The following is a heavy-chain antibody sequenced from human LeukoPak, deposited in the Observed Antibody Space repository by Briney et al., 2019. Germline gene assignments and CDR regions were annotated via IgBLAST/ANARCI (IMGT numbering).Heavy chain of an antibody. CDR2: INHSGST. CDR3: ARVVGDSGDFFDY. V-gene: IGHV4-34*01. CDR1: SGSFSGCF. J-gene: IGHJ4*02. Sequence: SETLSLTCAVNSGSFSGCFWSWIRQPPGKGLEWIGEINHSGSTNYNPSLKSRVTISVDTSKNQFSLKLNSVTAADTAMYYCARVVGDSGDFFDYWGQGTLVTVSS. D-gene: IGHD3-3*01.